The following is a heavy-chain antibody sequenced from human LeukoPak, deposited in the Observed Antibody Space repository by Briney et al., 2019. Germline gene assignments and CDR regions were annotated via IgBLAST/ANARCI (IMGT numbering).Heavy chain of an antibody. CDR3: ARDGVAELMSALDY. J-gene: IGHJ4*02. CDR1: GFTSSSYS. V-gene: IGHV3-21*06. D-gene: IGHD1-26*01. Sequence: GGSLRLSCAPSGFTSSSYSMNWVRHAPGKGLEWVSFISSSSTYIYYADSLKGGFTISRDNAKNSLYLQMNSLRAEDTAVYYCARDGVAELMSALDYWGQGILVSVCS. CDR2: ISSSSTYI.